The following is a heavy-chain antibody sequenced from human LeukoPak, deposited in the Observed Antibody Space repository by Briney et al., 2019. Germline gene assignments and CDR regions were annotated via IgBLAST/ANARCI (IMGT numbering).Heavy chain of an antibody. D-gene: IGHD4-17*01. CDR2: ITFNSRYI. J-gene: IGHJ4*02. CDR3: ARDPSLSSNFGVYAAN. CDR1: GVAFERYS. Sequence: GGSLRLSCAASGVAFERYSMIWIRQAPGKGPEWVASITFNSRYIYYADAVKGRFTISRDNAKRSLFLQMNNLRVEDTAVYYCARDPSLSSNFGVYAANWGQGTLSPSP. V-gene: IGHV3-21*03.